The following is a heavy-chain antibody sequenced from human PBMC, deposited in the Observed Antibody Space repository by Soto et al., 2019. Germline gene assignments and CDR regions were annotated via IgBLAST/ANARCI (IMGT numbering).Heavy chain of an antibody. D-gene: IGHD2-2*01. V-gene: IGHV3-13*01. CDR2: IGTAGDT. J-gene: IGHJ6*02. Sequence: PVGSLRLSCAASGFTFSSYDMHWVRQATGKGLEWVSAIGTAGDTYYPGFVKGRFTISRENAKNSLYLQMNSLRAGDTAVYYCARAESSSSKKYYYYGMDVWGQGTTVTVSS. CDR3: ARAESSSSKKYYYYGMDV. CDR1: GFTFSSYD.